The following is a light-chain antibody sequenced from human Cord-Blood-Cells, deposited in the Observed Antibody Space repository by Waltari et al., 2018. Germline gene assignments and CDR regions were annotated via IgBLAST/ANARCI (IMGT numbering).Light chain of an antibody. CDR1: SSDVGGYNY. J-gene: IGLJ1*01. CDR3: SSYTSSSTS. CDR2: EVS. Sequence: QSALTQPASVSGSPGQSITISCTGTSSDVGGYNYVSWYQQHPGKAPKLMIYEVSNRPSGVSNRFSGPKSGNTASLTISGLQAEDEADYYCSSYTSSSTSFGTGTKVTVL. V-gene: IGLV2-14*01.